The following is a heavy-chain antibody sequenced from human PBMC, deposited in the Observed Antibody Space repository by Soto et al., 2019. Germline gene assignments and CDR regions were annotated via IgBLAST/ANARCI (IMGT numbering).Heavy chain of an antibody. CDR1: GFTFSSYS. V-gene: IGHV3-21*01. J-gene: IGHJ6*02. Sequence: VGSLRLSCAAPGFTFSSYSMNWVRQAPGKWLEWVSSISSSSSYIYYGDSVKGRFTISRDNAKNSLYLQMNSLRAEDTAVYYCARDVVVPAAKNYYYYGMDVWGQGXTVTVYS. D-gene: IGHD2-2*01. CDR2: ISSSSSYI. CDR3: ARDVVVPAAKNYYYYGMDV.